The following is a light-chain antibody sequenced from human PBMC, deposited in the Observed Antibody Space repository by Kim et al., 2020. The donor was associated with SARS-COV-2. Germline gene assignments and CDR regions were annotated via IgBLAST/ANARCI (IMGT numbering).Light chain of an antibody. CDR3: QSYDRSLSGSV. CDR1: SSNIGAGYD. Sequence: QRVTISCTGSSSNIGAGYDVHWYQQLPGAVPKLLIYDNNNRPSGVPDRFSGSKSGTSASLAITGLQAEDEADYYCQSYDRSLSGSVFGGGTQLTVL. J-gene: IGLJ2*01. CDR2: DNN. V-gene: IGLV1-40*01.